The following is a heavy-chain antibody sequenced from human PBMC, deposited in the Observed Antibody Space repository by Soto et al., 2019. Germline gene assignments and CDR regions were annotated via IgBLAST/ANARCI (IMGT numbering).Heavy chain of an antibody. CDR2: IVPIVDTS. V-gene: IGHV1-69*01. J-gene: IGHJ4*02. CDR3: VRVVAIPGYPDN. CDR1: GGTFSSYA. Sequence: QLVQSGAEVRQPASSVKVSCKTSGGTFSSYAISWVRQAPGQGLEWMGGIVPIVDTSTYAQKFQGRVTITADESTSTVYMELSSLRSDDTAVYYCVRVVAIPGYPDNWGQGTLVTVSS. D-gene: IGHD5-12*01.